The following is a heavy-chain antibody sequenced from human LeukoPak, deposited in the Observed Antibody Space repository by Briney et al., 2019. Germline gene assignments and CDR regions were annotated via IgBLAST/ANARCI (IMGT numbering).Heavy chain of an antibody. D-gene: IGHD4-23*01. CDR2: INSDENSA. J-gene: IGHJ5*02. V-gene: IGHV3-74*03. CDR1: VFTFSSSL. CDR3: VGSFGNSLP. Sequence: GGSLRLPCAASVFTFSSSLMYWARQAPGKGLVGVSGINSDENSATYADSVKGRFTISRDNSKNTLYLQMNRLGVEDPAVFYFVGSFGNSLPWGQGALVTVSS.